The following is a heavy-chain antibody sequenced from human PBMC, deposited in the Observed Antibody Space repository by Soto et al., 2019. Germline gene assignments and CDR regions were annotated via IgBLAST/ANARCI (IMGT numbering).Heavy chain of an antibody. CDR1: GGTFSSYA. Sequence: SVKVSCKASGGTFSSYAISWVRQAPGQGLEWMGGIIPIFGTANYAQKFQGRVTITADESMSTAYMELSSLRSEDTAVYYCARDPDSYYYGMDVWGQGTTVTVSS. CDR3: ARDPDSYYYGMDV. V-gene: IGHV1-69*13. CDR2: IIPIFGTA. D-gene: IGHD2-21*01. J-gene: IGHJ6*02.